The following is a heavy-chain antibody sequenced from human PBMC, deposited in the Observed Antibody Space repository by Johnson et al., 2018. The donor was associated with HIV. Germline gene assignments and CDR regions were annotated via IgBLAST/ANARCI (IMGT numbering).Heavy chain of an antibody. CDR2: ISSSASTI. CDR1: GFTFSDYY. CDR3: SGSYSQLDAFDI. D-gene: IGHD1-26*01. Sequence: QVQLVESGGGLVKPGGSLRLSCAASGFTFSDYYMSWIRQAPGKGLEWVSYISSSASTIYYADSVKGRFTISRDNAKNSLYLQMNSLRAEDTAVYYCSGSYSQLDAFDIWGQGTMVTVSS. J-gene: IGHJ3*02. V-gene: IGHV3-11*04.